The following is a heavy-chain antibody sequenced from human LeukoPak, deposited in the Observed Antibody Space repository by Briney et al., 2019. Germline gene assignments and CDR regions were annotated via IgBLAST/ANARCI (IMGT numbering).Heavy chain of an antibody. CDR1: GFTFSSYW. V-gene: IGHV3-53*01. CDR2: IYSGGST. D-gene: IGHD6-19*01. Sequence: TGGSLRLSCAASGFTFSSYWMHWVRQAPGKGLEWVSVIYSGGSTYYADSVKGRFTISRDNSKNTLYLQMNSLRAEDTAVYYCARGEIAVAGFFDYWGQGTLVTVSS. CDR3: ARGEIAVAGFFDY. J-gene: IGHJ4*02.